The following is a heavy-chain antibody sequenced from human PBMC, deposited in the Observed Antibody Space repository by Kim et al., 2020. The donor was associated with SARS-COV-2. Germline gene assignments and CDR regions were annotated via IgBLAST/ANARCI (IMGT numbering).Heavy chain of an antibody. CDR1: GFTFSSYG. CDR3: ARGAPQLADFDY. Sequence: GGSLRLSCAASGFTFSSYGMHWVRQAPGKGLEWVAVISYDGSNKYYADSVKGRFTISRDNSKNTLYLQMNSLRAEDTAVYYCARGAPQLADFDYWGQGTLVTVSS. CDR2: ISYDGSNK. V-gene: IGHV3-33*05. J-gene: IGHJ4*02. D-gene: IGHD2-2*01.